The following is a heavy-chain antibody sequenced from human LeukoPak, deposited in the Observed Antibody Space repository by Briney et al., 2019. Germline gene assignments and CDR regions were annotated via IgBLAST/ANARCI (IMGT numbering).Heavy chain of an antibody. J-gene: IGHJ4*02. CDR1: GFTFTFYV. D-gene: IGHD3-22*01. CDR2: ISGSGDTT. Sequence: GGSLRLSCAASGFTFTFYVMTWVRQAPGKGLEWVSTISGSGDTTFYADSVKGRFTVSRDTSKNTLFLQMNSLSPEDTAVYYCAKVRSSGYYYAGFDYWGQGTLVTVSS. V-gene: IGHV3-23*01. CDR3: AKVRSSGYYYAGFDY.